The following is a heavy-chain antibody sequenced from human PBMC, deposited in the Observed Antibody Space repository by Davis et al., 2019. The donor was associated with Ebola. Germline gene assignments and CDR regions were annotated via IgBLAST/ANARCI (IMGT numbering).Heavy chain of an antibody. Sequence: KISCAASGFTFSSYAISWVRQAPGQGLEWMGGIIPIFGTANYAQKFQGRVTITADKSTSTAYMELSSLRSEDTAVYYCARDTLLLYYYGMDVWGQGTTVTVSS. CDR3: ARDTLLLYYYGMDV. CDR1: GFTFSSYA. J-gene: IGHJ6*02. V-gene: IGHV1-69*06. CDR2: IIPIFGTA. D-gene: IGHD2-21*01.